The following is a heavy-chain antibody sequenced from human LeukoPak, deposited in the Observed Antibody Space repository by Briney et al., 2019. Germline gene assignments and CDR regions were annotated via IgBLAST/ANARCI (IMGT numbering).Heavy chain of an antibody. CDR2: IKQDGSEK. J-gene: IGHJ4*02. CDR3: ARRYFDY. CDR1: GFTLSSYW. D-gene: IGHD2-15*01. V-gene: IGHV3-7*01. Sequence: GGSLRLSCAASGFTLSSYWMSWVRQAPGKGLEWVANIKQDGSEKYYVDSVKGRFTISRDNAKNSLYLQMNSLRAEDTAVYYCARRYFDYWGQGTLVTVSS.